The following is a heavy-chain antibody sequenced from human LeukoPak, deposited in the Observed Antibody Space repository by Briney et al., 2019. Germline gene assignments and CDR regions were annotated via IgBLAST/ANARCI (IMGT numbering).Heavy chain of an antibody. CDR3: AKDPPSMVRGTYYFDY. Sequence: GGSLRLSCAASGFTFSSYAMSWVRQAPGKGLERVSAISGSGGSTYYADSVKGRFTISRDNSKNTLYLQMNSLRAEDTAVYYCAKDPPSMVRGTYYFDYWGQGTLVTVSS. J-gene: IGHJ4*02. CDR2: ISGSGGST. V-gene: IGHV3-23*01. D-gene: IGHD3-10*01. CDR1: GFTFSSYA.